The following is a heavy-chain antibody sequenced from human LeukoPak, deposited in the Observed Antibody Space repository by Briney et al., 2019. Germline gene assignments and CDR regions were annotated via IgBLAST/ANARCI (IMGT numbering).Heavy chain of an antibody. CDR2: MKEDGSDI. D-gene: IGHD3-10*01. Sequence: GGSLRLSCAASGFTFSSYAMSWVRQAPGKGLEWVAYMKEDGSDIYYVDSVRGRFTISRDNAQKSVYLQMNSLRAEDTGVYYCARGGRSYFDFWGQGSLVTVSS. V-gene: IGHV3-7*01. CDR3: ARGGRSYFDF. CDR1: GFTFSSYA. J-gene: IGHJ4*02.